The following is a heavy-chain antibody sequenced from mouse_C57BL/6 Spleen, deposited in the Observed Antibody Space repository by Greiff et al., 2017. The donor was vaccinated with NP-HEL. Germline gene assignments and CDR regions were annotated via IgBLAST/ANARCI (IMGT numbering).Heavy chain of an antibody. Sequence: QVQLQQPGAELVKPGASVKLSCKASGYTFTSYWMHWVKQRPGQGLEWIGMIHPNSGSTNYNEKFKSKATLTVDKSSSTAYMQLSSLTSEDSAVYYCARGAFDYRYFDVWGTGTTVTVSS. J-gene: IGHJ1*03. CDR2: IHPNSGST. CDR3: ARGAFDYRYFDV. CDR1: GYTFTSYW. V-gene: IGHV1-64*01.